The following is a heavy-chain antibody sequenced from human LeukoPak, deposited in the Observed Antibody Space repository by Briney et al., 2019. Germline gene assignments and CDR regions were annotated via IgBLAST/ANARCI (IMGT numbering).Heavy chain of an antibody. J-gene: IGHJ5*02. CDR1: GGSISSYY. D-gene: IGHD3-22*01. CDR2: IYYSGST. Sequence: SETLSLTCTVSGGSISSYYWSWIRQPPGKGLEWIGYIYYSGSTNYNPSLKSRVTISVDTSKNQFSLKLSSVTAADTAVYYCARQSITMIVVVPGWFDPWGQGTLVTVSS. CDR3: ARQSITMIVVVPGWFDP. V-gene: IGHV4-59*08.